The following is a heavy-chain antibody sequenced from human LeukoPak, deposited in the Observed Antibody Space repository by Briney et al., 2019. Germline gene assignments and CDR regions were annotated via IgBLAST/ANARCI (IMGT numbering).Heavy chain of an antibody. CDR1: GFTVSSNY. J-gene: IGHJ5*02. D-gene: IGHD2-8*01. V-gene: IGHV3-53*01. Sequence: GGSLRLSCAASGFTVSSNYMSWVRQAPGKGLEWVSVIYSGGSTYYADSVKGRFTISRDNAKNTLYLQMDSLRAEDTAVYYCAREEGYCANGVCYFWFDPWGQGTLVTVSS. CDR2: IYSGGST. CDR3: AREEGYCANGVCYFWFDP.